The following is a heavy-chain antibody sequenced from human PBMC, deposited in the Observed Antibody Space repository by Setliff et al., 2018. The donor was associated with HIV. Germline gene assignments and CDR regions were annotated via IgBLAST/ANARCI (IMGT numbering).Heavy chain of an antibody. CDR3: TRDRTEHLVFVNYYYYMDV. CDR1: GFSFRNYG. J-gene: IGHJ6*03. D-gene: IGHD6-6*01. CDR2: VRYDGSNK. Sequence: GGSLRLSCAASGFSFRNYGMHWVRQAPGKGLEWVAFVRYDGSNKYHADSVKGRFTISRDNSENTLYLQMNSLRAEDTGVYYCTRDRTEHLVFVNYYYYMDVWGKGTTVTVSS. V-gene: IGHV3-30*02.